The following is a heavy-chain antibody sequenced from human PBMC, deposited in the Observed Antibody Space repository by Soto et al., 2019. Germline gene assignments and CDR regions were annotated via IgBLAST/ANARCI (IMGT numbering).Heavy chain of an antibody. CDR3: ARDTSLVVAATSFDY. J-gene: IGHJ4*02. V-gene: IGHV3-30-3*01. D-gene: IGHD2-15*01. Sequence: QVQLVESGGGVVQPGRSLRLSCAASGFTFRSYAMHWVRQAPSKGLEWVAVISYDGSNKYYADSVKGRFTISRDNSKNTLYLQMNSLRAEDTAVYYCARDTSLVVAATSFDYWGQGTLVTVSS. CDR2: ISYDGSNK. CDR1: GFTFRSYA.